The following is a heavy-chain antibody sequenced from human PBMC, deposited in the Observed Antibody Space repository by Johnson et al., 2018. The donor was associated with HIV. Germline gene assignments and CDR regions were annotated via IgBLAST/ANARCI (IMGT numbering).Heavy chain of an antibody. CDR2: ISYDGSNK. V-gene: IGHV3-30*18. CDR1: GFSFSNYA. D-gene: IGHD1-26*01. Sequence: QVQLVESGGGVVQPGRSLRLSCAASGFSFSNYAMHWVRQAPGKGLEWVAVISYDGSNKYYADSVKGRFTISRDNSKNTLYLQMNSLRAEDTAVYYCANDFGPVGARGAFDIWGQGTMVTVSS. J-gene: IGHJ3*02. CDR3: ANDFGPVGARGAFDI.